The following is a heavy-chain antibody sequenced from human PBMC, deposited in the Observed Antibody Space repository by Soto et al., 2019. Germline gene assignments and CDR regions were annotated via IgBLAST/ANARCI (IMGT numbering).Heavy chain of an antibody. D-gene: IGHD2-2*01. CDR2: IYPGDSDT. J-gene: IGHJ6*02. CDR3: ARLRYCSSTSCNNYYYYYGMDV. CDR1: EYSFTNYW. V-gene: IGHV5-51*01. Sequence: GLPLKISYKGSEYSFTNYWIGWMRKITGKGLEWMGIIYPGDSDTRYSPSFQGKVTISADKSISTAYLQWSSLKASDTAMYYCARLRYCSSTSCNNYYYYYGMDVWGQGTTVTVSS.